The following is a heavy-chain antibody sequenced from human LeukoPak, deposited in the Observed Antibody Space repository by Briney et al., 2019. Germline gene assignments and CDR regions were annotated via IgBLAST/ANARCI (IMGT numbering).Heavy chain of an antibody. Sequence: SSQTLSLTCAISGDSVSSNSAAWNWIRQSPSRGLEWLGRTYYRSKWYKDYAVSVKSRITIKPDTTKNQFFLQLNSVTPEDTAVYYCARGITSSSSSYHYWGQGTLVTVSS. V-gene: IGHV6-1*01. D-gene: IGHD6-6*01. J-gene: IGHJ4*02. CDR1: GDSVSSNSAA. CDR2: TYYRSKWYK. CDR3: ARGITSSSSSYHY.